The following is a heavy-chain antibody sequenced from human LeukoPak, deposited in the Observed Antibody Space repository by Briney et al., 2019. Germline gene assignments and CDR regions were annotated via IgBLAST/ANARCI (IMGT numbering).Heavy chain of an antibody. CDR3: ASGRVMAARDYYYGMDV. D-gene: IGHD6-6*01. CDR2: IIPIFGTA. CDR1: GGTFSSYA. J-gene: IGHJ6*02. Sequence: ASVKVSCKASGGTFSSYAISWVRQAPGQGLEWMGGIIPIFGTANYAQRFQGGVTITADESTSTAYMELSSLRSEDTAVYYCASGRVMAARDYYYGMDVWGQGTTVTVSS. V-gene: IGHV1-69*13.